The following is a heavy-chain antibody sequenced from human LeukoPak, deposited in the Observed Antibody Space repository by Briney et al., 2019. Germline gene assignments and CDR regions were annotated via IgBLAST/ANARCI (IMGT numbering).Heavy chain of an antibody. CDR1: GGSISSYY. Sequence: PSETLSLTCTVSGGSISSYYWSWIRQPAGKGLEWIGRIKGSITNYNPSLKSRVNISVDTSTNQFSLKLNSLTAADTAVYYCARVPDWTYAADYWGQGTLVTVSS. CDR2: IKGSIT. D-gene: IGHD3/OR15-3a*01. V-gene: IGHV4-4*07. CDR3: ARVPDWTYAADY. J-gene: IGHJ4*02.